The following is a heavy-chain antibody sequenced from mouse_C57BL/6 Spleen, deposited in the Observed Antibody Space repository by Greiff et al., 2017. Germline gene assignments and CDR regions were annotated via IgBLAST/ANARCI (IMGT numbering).Heavy chain of an antibody. D-gene: IGHD2-5*01. Sequence: QVQLQQSGAELVKPGASVKLSCKASGYTFPEYTIHWVTQRSGQGLEWIGWFYPGSGSLKYNEKFQDKATLTAAKSSCAVYMELSRLTSEDSAVYFCARHGAYYSNYEYFDYWGQGTTLTVSS. CDR1: GYTFPEYT. J-gene: IGHJ2*01. CDR2: FYPGSGSL. CDR3: ARHGAYYSNYEYFDY. V-gene: IGHV1-62-2*01.